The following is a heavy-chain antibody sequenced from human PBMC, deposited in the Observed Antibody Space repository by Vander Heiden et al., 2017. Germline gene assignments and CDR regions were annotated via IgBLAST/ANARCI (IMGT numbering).Heavy chain of an antibody. CDR3: ARELAYCGGDCYPGGAFDI. D-gene: IGHD2-21*02. Sequence: QVQLVASGGGVVPPVRSLRLSCAASGFTFRSYAMHWVRQAPGKGLEWVAVISNDGSNKYYADSVKGRFTISRDNSKNTLYLQMNSLRAEDTAVYYCARELAYCGGDCYPGGAFDIWGQGTMVTVSS. CDR2: ISNDGSNK. V-gene: IGHV3-30*01. CDR1: GFTFRSYA. J-gene: IGHJ3*02.